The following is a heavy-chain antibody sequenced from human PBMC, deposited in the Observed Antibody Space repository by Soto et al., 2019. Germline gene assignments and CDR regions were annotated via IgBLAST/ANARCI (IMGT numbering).Heavy chain of an antibody. CDR1: GFTFSSYA. CDR3: AKSAGGYCSTTTCAGNFGYFDL. CDR2: ISGSGDST. V-gene: IGHV3-23*01. J-gene: IGHJ2*01. Sequence: EVQLLESGGGLVQPGGSLRLSCAASGFTFSSYAMSWVRQAPGKGLEWVSGISGSGDSTYYADSVKGRFTISRDNSKSKIXLEMEHLEAEHTAVYYCAKSAGGYCSTTTCAGNFGYFDLWGRGTLVTVXS. D-gene: IGHD2-2*01.